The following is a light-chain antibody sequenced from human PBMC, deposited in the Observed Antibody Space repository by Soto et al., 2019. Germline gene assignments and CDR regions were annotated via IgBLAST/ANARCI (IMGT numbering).Light chain of an antibody. V-gene: IGKV1-5*03. J-gene: IGKJ3*01. CDR2: KAS. CDR1: QFMSVW. CDR3: QQYNSFPLT. Sequence: DIQMTQSPSTLSASVGDRVTITCRASQFMSVWLAWYQQKPGTAPKLLIYKASSLESGVPTRFSGSGSGTEFTLTISSLQPDDSETYYCQQYNSFPLTLGPGTKVDIK.